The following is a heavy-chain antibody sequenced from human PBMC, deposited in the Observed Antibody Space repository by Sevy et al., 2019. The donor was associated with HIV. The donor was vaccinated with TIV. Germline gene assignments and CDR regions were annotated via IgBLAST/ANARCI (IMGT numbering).Heavy chain of an antibody. CDR3: ARSSMHRSLGYYYYYYMDV. CDR1: GGTFSSYA. D-gene: IGHD2-2*01. Sequence: ASVKVSCKTSGGTFSSYAISWVRQAPGQGLEWMGGIIPILGIANYAQKFQGRVTITADKSTSTAYMELSSLRSEDTAVYYCARSSMHRSLGYYYYYYMDVWGKGTTVTVSS. J-gene: IGHJ6*03. CDR2: IIPILGIA. V-gene: IGHV1-69*10.